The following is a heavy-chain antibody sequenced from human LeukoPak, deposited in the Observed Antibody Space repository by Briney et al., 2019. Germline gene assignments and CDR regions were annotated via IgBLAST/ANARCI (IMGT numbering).Heavy chain of an antibody. CDR1: GFTFSNAW. Sequence: GGSLRLSCAASGFTFSNAWMSWVRRAPGKGLEWVGRIKSKTDGGTTDYAAPVRGRFTISRDDSKSTLYLQMNSLKTEDTAVYYCTTEGGRGFFDSWGQGTLVTVSS. V-gene: IGHV3-15*01. D-gene: IGHD3-16*01. CDR2: IKSKTDGGTT. CDR3: TTEGGRGFFDS. J-gene: IGHJ4*02.